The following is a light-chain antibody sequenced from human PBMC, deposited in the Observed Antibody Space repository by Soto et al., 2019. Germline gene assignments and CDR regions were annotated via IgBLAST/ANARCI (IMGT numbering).Light chain of an antibody. J-gene: IGKJ2*01. CDR2: WAS. Sequence: DIVMTQSPDSLAVSLGARATISCKSSQSVLYSSNNKNYLAWYQQKPGQTPKLLIYWASTRESGVPDRFSGSGSGTDFTLSISSLQAEDVAGYYCQQYYSTPQTFGQRTKLEIK. V-gene: IGKV4-1*01. CDR1: QSVLYSSNNKNY. CDR3: QQYYSTPQT.